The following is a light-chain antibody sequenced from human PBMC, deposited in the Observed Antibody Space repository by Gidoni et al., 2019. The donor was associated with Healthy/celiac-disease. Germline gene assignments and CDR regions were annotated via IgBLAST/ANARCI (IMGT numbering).Light chain of an antibody. CDR2: GAS. CDR3: QQYGSSPPLT. J-gene: IGKJ4*01. Sequence: EIVLTQSPGTLSLSPGERATLSCRASQSVSSSYLAWYQQKPGQAPRLLIDGASSRATGIPDRFSGRGSGTDFTLTISRLEPEDFAVYYCQQYGSSPPLTFGGGTKVEIK. CDR1: QSVSSSY. V-gene: IGKV3-20*01.